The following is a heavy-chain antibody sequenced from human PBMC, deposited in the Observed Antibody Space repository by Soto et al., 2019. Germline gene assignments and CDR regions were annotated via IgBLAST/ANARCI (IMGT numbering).Heavy chain of an antibody. D-gene: IGHD2-15*01. V-gene: IGHV3-13*01. CDR3: ARAGSGYYYYGMDV. Sequence: EVQLLESGGGLVQPGGSLRVSCAASGFSFSGDGMSWVRQAPGKGLEWVSAIGTAGDTYYPGSVKGRFTISRENAKNSLYLKMNSLRAGDTAVYYCARAGSGYYYYGMDVWGQGTTVTVSS. CDR1: GFSFSGDG. CDR2: IGTAGDT. J-gene: IGHJ6*02.